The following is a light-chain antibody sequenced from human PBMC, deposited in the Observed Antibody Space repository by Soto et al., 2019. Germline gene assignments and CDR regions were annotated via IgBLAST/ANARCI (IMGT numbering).Light chain of an antibody. Sequence: QLVLTQPPSVSEAPRQRVTISCSGSSSNIGNNAVNWYQQLPGKAPKLLIYANSNRPSGVPDRFSGSRSGTAASLAITGLQAEDEADYYCQSYDTSLSARVFGGGTKLTVL. J-gene: IGLJ3*02. CDR1: SSNIGNNA. CDR3: QSYDTSLSARV. V-gene: IGLV1-40*01. CDR2: ANS.